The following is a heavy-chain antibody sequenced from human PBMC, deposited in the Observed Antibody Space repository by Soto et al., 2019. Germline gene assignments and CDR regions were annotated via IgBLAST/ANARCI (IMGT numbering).Heavy chain of an antibody. Sequence: PGGSLRLSCAASGFTFSSYSMNWVRQAPGKGLEWVSSISSSSSYIYYADSVKGRFTISRDNAKNSLYLQMNSLRAEDTAVYYCARDALRYFDSSPYWGLGTLVTVSS. V-gene: IGHV3-21*01. D-gene: IGHD3-9*01. J-gene: IGHJ4*02. CDR1: GFTFSSYS. CDR2: ISSSSSYI. CDR3: ARDALRYFDSSPY.